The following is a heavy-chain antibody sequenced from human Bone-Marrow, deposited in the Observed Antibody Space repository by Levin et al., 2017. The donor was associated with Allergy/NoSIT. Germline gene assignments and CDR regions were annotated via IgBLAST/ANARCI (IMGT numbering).Heavy chain of an antibody. CDR2: IWDDGTNE. CDR1: GFMFNVYG. Sequence: GESLKISCVASGFMFNVYGMHWVRQAPGKGLEWVAVIWDDGTNENYADSVKGRFTISRDNSMNTVFLQMNSLRAEDTARYYCAKAGTTVMLDYSYLDVWGEGTAVTVSS. V-gene: IGHV3-33*06. CDR3: AKAGTTVMLDYSYLDV. J-gene: IGHJ6*03. D-gene: IGHD4-17*01.